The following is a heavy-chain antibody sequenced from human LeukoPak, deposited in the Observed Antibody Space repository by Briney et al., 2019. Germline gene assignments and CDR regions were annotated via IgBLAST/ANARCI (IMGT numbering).Heavy chain of an antibody. D-gene: IGHD6-25*01. Sequence: ASVKVSCKASGYTFTSYYMHWVRQAPGQGLEWMGWINPNSGGTNYAQKFQGRVTMTRDTSISTAYMELSRLRSDDTAVYYCARERLGGSGYWFDPWGQGTLVTVSS. CDR3: ARERLGGSGYWFDP. CDR1: GYTFTSYY. CDR2: INPNSGGT. J-gene: IGHJ5*02. V-gene: IGHV1-2*02.